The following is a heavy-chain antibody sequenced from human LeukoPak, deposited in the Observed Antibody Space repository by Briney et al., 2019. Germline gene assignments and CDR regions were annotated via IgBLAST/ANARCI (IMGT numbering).Heavy chain of an antibody. Sequence: GGSLRLSCAASGFTFSSYAMSWVRQAPGKGLEWVSAISGSGGSTYCADSVKGRFTISRDNSKNTLYLQMNSLRAEDTAVYYCAACLYSSGWYADYWGQGTLVTVSS. V-gene: IGHV3-23*01. CDR3: AACLYSSGWYADY. D-gene: IGHD6-19*01. J-gene: IGHJ4*02. CDR2: ISGSGGST. CDR1: GFTFSSYA.